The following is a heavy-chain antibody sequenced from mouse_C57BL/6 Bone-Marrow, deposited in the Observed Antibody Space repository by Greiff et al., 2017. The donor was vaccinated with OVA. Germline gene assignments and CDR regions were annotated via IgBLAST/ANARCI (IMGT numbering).Heavy chain of an antibody. D-gene: IGHD4-1*01. V-gene: IGHV5-15*04. CDR2: ISNLAYSI. J-gene: IGHJ1*03. Sequence: EVKLEESGGGLVQPGGSLKLSCAASGFTFSDYGMAWVRQAPRKGPEWVAFISNLAYSIYYADTVTGRFTISRENAKNTLYLEMSSLRSEDTAMYYCARRRNWDWYFDVWGTGTTVTVSS. CDR1: GFTFSDYG. CDR3: ARRRNWDWYFDV.